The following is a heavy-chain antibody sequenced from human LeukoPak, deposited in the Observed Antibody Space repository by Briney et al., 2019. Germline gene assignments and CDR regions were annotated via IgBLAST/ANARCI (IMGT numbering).Heavy chain of an antibody. CDR1: GFTFSSYG. Sequence: PGRSLRLSCAASGFTFSSYGTHWVRQAPGKGLEWVAVLWYDGSYKYYADSVKGRFTISRDNSKKTLYLQMNSLRAGDTAVYYCARGSDYYGSGSYYLFDYWGQGTLVTVSS. V-gene: IGHV3-33*01. D-gene: IGHD3-10*01. CDR3: ARGSDYYGSGSYYLFDY. CDR2: LWYDGSYK. J-gene: IGHJ4*02.